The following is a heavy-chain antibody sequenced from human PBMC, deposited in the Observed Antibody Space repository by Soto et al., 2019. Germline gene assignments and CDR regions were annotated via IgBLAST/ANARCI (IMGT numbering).Heavy chain of an antibody. CDR2: IYYSGST. J-gene: IGHJ4*02. V-gene: IGHV4-59*01. CDR1: GGSISSYY. CDR3: ARVDYTTVVTH. D-gene: IGHD4-17*01. Sequence: SETVSLTXTVSGGSISSYYWSWIRQPPGKGLEWIGYIYYSGSTNYNPSLKSRVTISVDTSKNQFSLKLSSVTAADTAVYYCARVDYTTVVTHWGQGTLVTVSS.